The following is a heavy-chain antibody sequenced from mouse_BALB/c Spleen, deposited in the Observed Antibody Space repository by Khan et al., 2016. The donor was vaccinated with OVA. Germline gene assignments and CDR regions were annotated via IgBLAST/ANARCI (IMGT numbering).Heavy chain of an antibody. J-gene: IGHJ2*01. V-gene: IGHV3-2*02. CDR3: ARGNYYGYYVDY. Sequence: EVKLLESGPGLVKPSQSLSLTCTVTGYSITSGYAWNWIRQFPGNKLEWMGYISYSGGTSYNPSLKSRISITRDTSKNQFFLQLNSVTTEDTATYYCARGNYYGYYVDYWDQGTPLTVSS. CDR1: GYSITSGYA. D-gene: IGHD1-1*01. CDR2: ISYSGGT.